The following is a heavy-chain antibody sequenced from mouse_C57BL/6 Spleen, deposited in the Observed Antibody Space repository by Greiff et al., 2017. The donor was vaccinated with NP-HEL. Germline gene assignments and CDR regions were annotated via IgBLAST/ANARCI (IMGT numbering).Heavy chain of an antibody. CDR2: INPNNGGT. J-gene: IGHJ3*01. V-gene: IGHV1-26*01. CDR1: GYTFTDYY. Sequence: EVQLQQSGPELVKPGASVKISCKASGYTFTDYYMNWVKQSHGKSLEWIGDINPNNGGTSYNQKFKGKATLTVDKSSSTAYMELRSLTSEDSAVYYCARGPNYDGAWFAYWGQGTLVTVSA. CDR3: ARGPNYDGAWFAY. D-gene: IGHD1-2*01.